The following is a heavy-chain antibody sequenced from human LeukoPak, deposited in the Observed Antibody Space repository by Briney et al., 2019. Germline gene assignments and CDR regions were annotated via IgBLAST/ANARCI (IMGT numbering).Heavy chain of an antibody. J-gene: IGHJ4*02. D-gene: IGHD6-13*01. CDR3: ARGYSSSWYIAPFDY. CDR2: IYSGGST. V-gene: IGHV3-66*01. Sequence: PGGSLRLSCAASGFTVSSNYMSWVRQAPGKGLEWVSVIYSGGSTYYADSVKGRFTISRDNSKNTLYLQMNSLTAEDTAVYYCARGYSSSWYIAPFDYWGQGTLVTVSS. CDR1: GFTVSSNY.